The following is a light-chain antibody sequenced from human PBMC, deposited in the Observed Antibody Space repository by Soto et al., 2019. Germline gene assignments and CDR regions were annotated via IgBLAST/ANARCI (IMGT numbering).Light chain of an antibody. Sequence: DIVMTQSPDSVAVSLGERATINCNSSQTVLDSSNNKDYLTWYQQKPGQTPKLLIYWASTREFGVPDRFSGSGSGTDFTLTISSLQAEDVAVYYCQQYYNTPRAFGHGPKVDI. CDR1: QTVLDSSNNKDY. V-gene: IGKV4-1*01. CDR3: QQYYNTPRA. CDR2: WAS. J-gene: IGKJ1*01.